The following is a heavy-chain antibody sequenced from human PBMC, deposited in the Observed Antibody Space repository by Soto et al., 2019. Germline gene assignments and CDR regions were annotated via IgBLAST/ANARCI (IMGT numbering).Heavy chain of an antibody. CDR1: GGTFSSSA. V-gene: IGHV1-69*12. CDR3: ARDNGRPQLGGNYYYITDV. Sequence: QVQLVQSGAEVKEPGSSVKVSCQASGGTFSSSALSWVRQALGQGLEWMGGIIPLFRTPDYAQKFQGRVTITADESTSTAYMELSSLRSEDTAIYYCARDNGRPQLGGNYYYITDVWGQGPTITVSS. J-gene: IGHJ6*02. CDR2: IIPLFRTP. D-gene: IGHD3-3*02.